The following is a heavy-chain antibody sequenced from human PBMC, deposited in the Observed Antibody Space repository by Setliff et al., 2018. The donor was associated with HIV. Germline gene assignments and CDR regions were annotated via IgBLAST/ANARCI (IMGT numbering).Heavy chain of an antibody. CDR2: IKTKTEDGPT. V-gene: IGHV3-15*01. J-gene: IGHJ4*02. CDR3: VREVPHSCYFDS. Sequence: PGGSLRLSCVGSKFTFSSYRMNWVRQAPGKGLEWVGRIKTKTEDGPTDYAAPVKGRVAFTGDMSTSTVYMDLRSLESEDTAVYYCVREVPHSCYFDSWGQGTQVTVSS. CDR1: KFTFSSYR. D-gene: IGHD2-15*01.